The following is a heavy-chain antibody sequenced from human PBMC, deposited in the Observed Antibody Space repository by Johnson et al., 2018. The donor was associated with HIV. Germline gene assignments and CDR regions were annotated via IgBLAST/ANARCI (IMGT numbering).Heavy chain of an antibody. CDR2: IGTAGDT. J-gene: IGHJ3*02. D-gene: IGHD5-24*01. CDR1: AFTFSSYD. V-gene: IGHV3-13*01. CDR3: ARESRDGPNLRAFDI. Sequence: VLLVESGGGVVQPGRSLRLSCAASAFTFSSYDMHWVRQATGKGLEWVSAIGTAGDTYYPGSVKGRFSMSRENVKNSLYLQMNNLRAGDTAVYFCARESRDGPNLRAFDIWGQGTTVIVSS.